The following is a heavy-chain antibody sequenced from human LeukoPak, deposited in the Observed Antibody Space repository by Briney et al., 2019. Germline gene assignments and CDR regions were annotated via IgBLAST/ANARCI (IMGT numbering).Heavy chain of an antibody. CDR1: GFTFDDYA. J-gene: IGHJ4*02. D-gene: IGHD4-17*01. Sequence: GGSLRLSCAASGFTFDDYAMHWVRQAPGKGLEWVSLISWDGGSTYYADSVKGRFTISRDNSKNSLYLQMNSLRAEDTALYYCAKDINDYGDYYFDYWGQGTLVTVSS. V-gene: IGHV3-43D*03. CDR3: AKDINDYGDYYFDY. CDR2: ISWDGGST.